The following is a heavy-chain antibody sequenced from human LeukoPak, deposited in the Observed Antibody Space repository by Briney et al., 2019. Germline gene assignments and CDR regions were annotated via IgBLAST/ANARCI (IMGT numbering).Heavy chain of an antibody. CDR1: GGSFSGYY. CDR2: INHSGST. CDR3: ARDRYYYGSGSYLFDY. V-gene: IGHV4-34*01. Sequence: SETLSLTCAVYGGSFSGYYWSWIRQPPGNGLEWIGEINHSGSTNYNPSLKSRVTISVDTSKNQFSLKLSSVTAADTAVYYCARDRYYYGSGSYLFDYWGQGTLVTVSS. D-gene: IGHD3-10*01. J-gene: IGHJ4*02.